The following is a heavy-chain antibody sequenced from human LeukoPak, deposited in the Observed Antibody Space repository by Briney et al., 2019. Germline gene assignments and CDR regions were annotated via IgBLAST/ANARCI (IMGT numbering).Heavy chain of an antibody. Sequence: PSETLSLTCTVSGGSISSSSYYWGWIRQPPGKGLEWIGSIYYSGSTYYNPSLKSRVTISVDTSKNQFSLKLSSVTAADTAVYYCARQCVDTYYYDSSGYPYYFDYWGQGTLVTVSS. D-gene: IGHD3-22*01. V-gene: IGHV4-39*01. CDR3: ARQCVDTYYYDSSGYPYYFDY. J-gene: IGHJ4*02. CDR2: IYYSGST. CDR1: GGSISSSSYY.